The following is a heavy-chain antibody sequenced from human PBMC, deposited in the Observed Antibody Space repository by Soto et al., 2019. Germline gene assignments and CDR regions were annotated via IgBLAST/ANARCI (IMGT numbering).Heavy chain of an antibody. Sequence: QVPLEQSGAEVKKPGSSVKVSCQTSGYTFTSYTLHWVRQAPGQGLEWLGWINAGNGREKYSQRFQDRVSLSTDRSKSTPFMEIGDLRSEAALVYFWGRGGGWVGEASFDPWGQGTLVIVSS. J-gene: IGHJ5*02. CDR2: INAGNGRE. V-gene: IGHV1-3*01. CDR1: GYTFTSYT. CDR3: GRGGGWVGEASFDP. D-gene: IGHD3-10*01.